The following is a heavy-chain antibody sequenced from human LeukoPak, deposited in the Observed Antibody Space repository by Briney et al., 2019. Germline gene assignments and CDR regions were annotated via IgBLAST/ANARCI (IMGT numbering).Heavy chain of an antibody. Sequence: ASVKVSCKVSGYTLTELSMHWVRQAPGKGLEWMGGFDPEDGETIYAQKFQGRVTMTEDTSTDTAYMELSSLRSEDTAVYYCATGDILTDYYNLDYWGQGTLVTVSS. CDR3: ATGDILTDYYNLDY. CDR2: FDPEDGET. CDR1: GYTLTELS. J-gene: IGHJ4*02. D-gene: IGHD3-9*01. V-gene: IGHV1-24*01.